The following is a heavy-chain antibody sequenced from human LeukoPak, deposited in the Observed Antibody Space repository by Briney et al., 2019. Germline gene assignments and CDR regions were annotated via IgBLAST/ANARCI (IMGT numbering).Heavy chain of an antibody. D-gene: IGHD3-16*01. J-gene: IGHJ4*02. V-gene: IGHV4-4*07. Sequence: PSGTLSLTCTVSGGSIGPYYWSWLRQPAGKALEWIGRSYTTGSTNYNPSLKSRVTMSLDTSKNQFPLKLSSVTAADTAVYYCARSGGSGFQLDSWGQGTLVTVSS. CDR3: ARSGGSGFQLDS. CDR1: GGSIGPYY. CDR2: SYTTGST.